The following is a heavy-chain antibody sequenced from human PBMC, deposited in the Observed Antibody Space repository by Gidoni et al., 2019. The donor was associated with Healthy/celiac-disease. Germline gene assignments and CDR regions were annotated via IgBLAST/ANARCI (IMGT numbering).Heavy chain of an antibody. V-gene: IGHV3-21*01. J-gene: IGHJ6*02. CDR1: GFTFSSYS. D-gene: IGHD2-2*01. CDR2: ISSSSSYI. CDR3: ASPGGSYCSSTSCYADYYYGMDV. Sequence: EVQLVESGGGLVKPGGSLRLSCAASGFTFSSYSMNWVRQAPGKGLECVSSISSSSSYIYYADSVKCRFTISRDNAKNSLYLQMNSLRAEDTAVYYCASPGGSYCSSTSCYADYYYGMDVWGQGTTVTVSS.